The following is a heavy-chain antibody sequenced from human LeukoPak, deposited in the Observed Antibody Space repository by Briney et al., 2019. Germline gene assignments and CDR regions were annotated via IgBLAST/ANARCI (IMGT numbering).Heavy chain of an antibody. D-gene: IGHD3-10*01. V-gene: IGHV3-30*18. CDR1: GFTFSSYG. CDR3: AKDRGRGAFDY. CDR2: ISYDGSNK. Sequence: GGSLRFSCAASGFTFSSYGMHWVRQAPGKGLERVAVISYDGSNKYYADSVKGRFTISRDNSKNTLYLQMNSLRPEDTAVYYCAKDRGRGAFDYWGQGTLVTVSS. J-gene: IGHJ4*02.